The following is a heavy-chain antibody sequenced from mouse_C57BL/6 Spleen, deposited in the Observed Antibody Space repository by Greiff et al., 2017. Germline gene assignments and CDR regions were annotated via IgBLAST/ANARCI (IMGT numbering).Heavy chain of an antibody. Sequence: QVQLQQPGTELVKPGASVKLSCKASGYTFTSYWMHWVKQRPGQGLEWIGNINPSNGGTNYNEKFKSKATLTVDKSSSTAHMQLSSLASEDSAGCYCARGRDWRWAMDYWGQGTSVTVSS. J-gene: IGHJ4*01. CDR1: GYTFTSYW. D-gene: IGHD1-1*02. V-gene: IGHV1-53*01. CDR2: INPSNGGT. CDR3: ARGRDWRWAMDY.